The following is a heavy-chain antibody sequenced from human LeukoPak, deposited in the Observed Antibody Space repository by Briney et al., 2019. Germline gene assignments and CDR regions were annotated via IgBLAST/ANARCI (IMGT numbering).Heavy chain of an antibody. D-gene: IGHD3-10*01. Sequence: SETLSLTCTVSGGSISSYYWVWIRQPPGKGLEWIGEINHSGSTNYNPSLKSRVTIPVDTSKNQFSLKLSSVTAADTAVYYCARRGLRRTIDYWGQGTLVTVSS. V-gene: IGHV4-34*01. J-gene: IGHJ4*02. CDR2: INHSGST. CDR3: ARRGLRRTIDY. CDR1: GGSISSYY.